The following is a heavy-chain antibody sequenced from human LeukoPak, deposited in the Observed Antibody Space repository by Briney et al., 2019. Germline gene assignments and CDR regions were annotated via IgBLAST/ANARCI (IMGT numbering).Heavy chain of an antibody. V-gene: IGHV3-7*01. J-gene: IGHJ4*02. D-gene: IGHD4-17*01. CDR1: GFTFSSYW. Sequence: GGSLRLSCAASGFTFSSYWMSWVRQAPGKGLEWVANIKQDGSEKYYVDSVKGRFTISRDNAKNSLYLQMNSLRAEDTAVYYCARERTTVTKGLDCWGQGTLVTVSS. CDR2: IKQDGSEK. CDR3: ARERTTVTKGLDC.